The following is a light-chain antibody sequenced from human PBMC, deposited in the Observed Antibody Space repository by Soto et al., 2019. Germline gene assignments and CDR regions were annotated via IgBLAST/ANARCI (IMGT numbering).Light chain of an antibody. J-gene: IGKJ1*01. CDR1: QSISSW. V-gene: IGKV1-5*01. CDR2: DAS. Sequence: DIQMTQSPSTLSASVGDRVTITCRASQSISSWLAWYQQKPGKAPKLLIYDASSLESGVPSRVSGSGSGTEFSLTISSLQPDDFPTYYCQQYNSYSGTVGQGTKVEIK. CDR3: QQYNSYSGT.